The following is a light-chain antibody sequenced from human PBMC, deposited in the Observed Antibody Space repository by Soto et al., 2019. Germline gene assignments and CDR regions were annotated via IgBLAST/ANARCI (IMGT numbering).Light chain of an antibody. V-gene: IGLV1-47*01. CDR2: RSD. CDR3: ASWDDTLSGVV. J-gene: IGLJ3*02. Sequence: QSVLTQPPSASGTPGQRVTMSCSGSSSNIGNNFVFWYQHLPGTAPKLLIYRSDQRPSGVPDRFSASKSGTSASLAISGLRSDDEADYYCASWDDTLSGVVCGGGTKVTVL. CDR1: SSNIGNNF.